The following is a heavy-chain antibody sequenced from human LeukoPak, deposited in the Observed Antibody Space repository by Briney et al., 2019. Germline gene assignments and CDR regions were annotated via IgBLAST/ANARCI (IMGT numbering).Heavy chain of an antibody. CDR1: GFTISNNY. CDR3: ARDPLAVRSNTYA. D-gene: IGHD6-19*01. J-gene: IGHJ5*02. Sequence: PGGSLRLSCAASGFTISNNYMNWVRQAPGKGLEWVSLIYSGGDTYYADSVKGRFTISRDHSKNTLYLQMNSLRVEDTAVYYCARDPLAVRSNTYAWGQGTLVTVSS. CDR2: IYSGGDT. V-gene: IGHV3-66*01.